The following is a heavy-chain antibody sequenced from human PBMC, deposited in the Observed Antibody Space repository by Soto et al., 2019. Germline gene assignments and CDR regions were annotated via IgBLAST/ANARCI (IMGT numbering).Heavy chain of an antibody. CDR1: GGSISSYY. V-gene: IGHV4-59*01. CDR3: ARDYTGGGGMDV. Sequence: QVQLQESGPGLVKPSETLSLTCTVSGGSISSYYWSWIRQPPGKGLQWIGYIHYSGSTNYNPSLKSRVTISVDTSKNPFSLRLTSVTAADTAVYSCARDYTGGGGMDVWGQGTAVTVSS. CDR2: IHYSGST. D-gene: IGHD3-16*01. J-gene: IGHJ6*02.